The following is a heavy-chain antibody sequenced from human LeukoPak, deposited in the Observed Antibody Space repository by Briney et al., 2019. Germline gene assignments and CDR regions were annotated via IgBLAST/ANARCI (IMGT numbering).Heavy chain of an antibody. CDR3: AKDLSLQSFGESYNWFDP. Sequence: PGGSLRLSCAASGFTFSSYAMSWVRQAPGKGLEWVSAISGSGGSTYYADPVKGRFTISRDNSKNTLYLQMNSLRAEDTAVYYCAKDLSLQSFGESYNWFDPWGRGTLVTVSS. CDR1: GFTFSSYA. D-gene: IGHD3-10*01. CDR2: ISGSGGST. J-gene: IGHJ5*02. V-gene: IGHV3-23*01.